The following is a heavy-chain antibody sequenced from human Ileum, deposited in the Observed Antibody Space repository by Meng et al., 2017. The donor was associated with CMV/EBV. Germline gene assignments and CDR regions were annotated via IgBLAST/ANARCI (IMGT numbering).Heavy chain of an antibody. Sequence: SGSTFSNYGLSWVRQARVKGLEWVSLIYSGGSNTYYADSVKGRFTISRDDSKNTLYLQINTLRAEDTAMYYCAKDIGSRGIGATNEYWGQGTLVTVSS. D-gene: IGHD6-13*01. V-gene: IGHV3-23*03. CDR3: AKDIGSRGIGATNEY. CDR2: IYSGGSNT. CDR1: GSTFSNYG. J-gene: IGHJ4*02.